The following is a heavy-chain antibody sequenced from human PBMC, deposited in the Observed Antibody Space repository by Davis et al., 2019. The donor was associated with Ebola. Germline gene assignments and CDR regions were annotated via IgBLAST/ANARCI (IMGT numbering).Heavy chain of an antibody. CDR2: IYPGDSDT. D-gene: IGHD3-22*01. J-gene: IGHJ3*02. CDR3: ARRWYYYDSSGYERIAFDI. CDR1: GYSFTSYW. Sequence: PGGSLRLSCTGSGYSFTSYWIGWVRQMPGKGLEWMGIIYPGDSDTRYSPSFQGQVTISADKSISTAYLQWSSLKASDTAMYYCARRWYYYDSSGYERIAFDIWGQGTMVTVSS. V-gene: IGHV5-51*01.